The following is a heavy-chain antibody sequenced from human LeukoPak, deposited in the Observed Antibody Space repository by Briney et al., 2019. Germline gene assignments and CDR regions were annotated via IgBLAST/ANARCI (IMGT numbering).Heavy chain of an antibody. CDR1: GGSISSYY. CDR2: IYTSGST. J-gene: IGHJ6*03. CDR3: ARGTTVTTDYYYYMDV. D-gene: IGHD4-11*01. Sequence: SETLSLTCTVSGGSISSYYGSWIRQPAGKGLEWIGRIYTSGSTNYNPSLKSRVTMSVATSKNQFSLKLSSVTAADTAVYYCARGTTVTTDYYYYMDVWGKGTTVTVSS. V-gene: IGHV4-4*07.